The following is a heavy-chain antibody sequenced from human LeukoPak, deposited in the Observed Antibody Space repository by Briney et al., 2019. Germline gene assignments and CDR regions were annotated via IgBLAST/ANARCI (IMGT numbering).Heavy chain of an antibody. CDR2: IWYDGSNK. V-gene: IGHV3-33*01. CDR3: ARSGYYSGWYSVGAFDI. J-gene: IGHJ3*02. Sequence: GGSLRLSCAASGFTFSNYGMRWVRQAPGKGLEWVAVIWYDGSNKYYADSVKGRFTISRDNSKNTLYLQMNSLRAEDTAVYYCARSGYYSGWYSVGAFDIWGQGTMVTVSS. D-gene: IGHD6-19*01. CDR1: GFTFSNYG.